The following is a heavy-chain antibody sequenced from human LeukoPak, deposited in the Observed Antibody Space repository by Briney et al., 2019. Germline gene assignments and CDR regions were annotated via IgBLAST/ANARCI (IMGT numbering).Heavy chain of an antibody. CDR2: INHSGST. CDR3: ARGGREIIGARRFKPGNWFDP. J-gene: IGHJ5*02. D-gene: IGHD3-3*01. V-gene: IGHV4-34*01. CDR1: GGSFSGYR. Sequence: PSETLSLTCAVYGGSFSGYRWTWIRQPPGKGLEWIGEINHSGSTNYNPSLERRVTISQVTSKNQFSLNLNSVTAADTAVYYCARGGREIIGARRFKPGNWFDPWGQGTLVTVSS.